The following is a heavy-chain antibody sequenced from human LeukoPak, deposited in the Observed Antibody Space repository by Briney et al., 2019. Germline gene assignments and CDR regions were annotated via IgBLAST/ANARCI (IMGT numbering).Heavy chain of an antibody. J-gene: IGHJ4*02. Sequence: GGSRRLSCTASGFTFGDYAMSWVRQAPGKGLEWVGFIRSKAYGGTTEYAASVKGRFTISRDDSKSIAYLQMNSLKTEDTAVYYCTREHSGSYYSFDYRGQGTLVTVSS. D-gene: IGHD1-26*01. V-gene: IGHV3-49*04. CDR1: GFTFGDYA. CDR3: TREHSGSYYSFDY. CDR2: IRSKAYGGTT.